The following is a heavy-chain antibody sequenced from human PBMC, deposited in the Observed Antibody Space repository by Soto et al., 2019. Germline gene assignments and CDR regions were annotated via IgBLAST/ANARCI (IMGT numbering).Heavy chain of an antibody. D-gene: IGHD3-22*01. CDR1: GFTFSAYA. CDR3: AKPGVDYDSSGYFLWYFDY. J-gene: IGHJ4*02. CDR2: ISGSGGST. Sequence: GGSLRLSCAASGFTFSAYAMSWVRQAPGKGLEWVSAISGSGGSTFYADSVKGRFTISRDNSKNTLYLQMNGLRAEDTAVYYCAKPGVDYDSSGYFLWYFDYWGQGTLVTVSS. V-gene: IGHV3-23*01.